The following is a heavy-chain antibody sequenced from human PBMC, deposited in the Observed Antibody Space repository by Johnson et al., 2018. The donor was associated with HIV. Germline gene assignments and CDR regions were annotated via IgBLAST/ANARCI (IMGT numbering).Heavy chain of an antibody. D-gene: IGHD4-17*01. CDR3: ARDGLHQLIDYGDYADRVWAVGATTAFDI. CDR2: ISTSGTTI. V-gene: IGHV3-11*04. Sequence: QVLLVESGGGLVKPGGSLRLSCAASGFTFRDYYMSWIRQAPGKGLEWVSYISTSGTTIYYADSVTGRFSISRDSTKNSLYLQINSLRVEDTAVYYCARDGLHQLIDYGDYADRVWAVGATTAFDIWGQGTLVTVSS. CDR1: GFTFRDYY. J-gene: IGHJ3*02.